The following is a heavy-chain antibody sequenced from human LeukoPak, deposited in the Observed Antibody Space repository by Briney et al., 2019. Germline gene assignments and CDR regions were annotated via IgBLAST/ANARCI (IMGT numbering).Heavy chain of an antibody. J-gene: IGHJ4*02. V-gene: IGHV7-4-1*02. CDR1: GYTFTSYG. CDR3: AISYYCSSTSCYWGSFDY. D-gene: IGHD2-2*01. CDR2: INTNTGNP. Sequence: ASVKVSCKASGYTFTSYGISWVRQAPGQGLEWMGWINTNTGNPTYAQGFTGRFVFSLDTSVSTAYLQISSLKAEDTAVYYCAISYYCSSTSCYWGSFDYWGQGTLVTVSS.